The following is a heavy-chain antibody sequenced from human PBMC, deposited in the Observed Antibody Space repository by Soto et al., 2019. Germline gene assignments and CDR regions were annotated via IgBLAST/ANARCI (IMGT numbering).Heavy chain of an antibody. V-gene: IGHV1-8*01. Sequence: QVQLVQSGAELKKPGASVKVSCKASGYTFSNYEMNWGRQATGQGPEWIGWVNPNNGDTGYAQKFQGRVTLTTDISTTTAYMELTSLRSEDTAIYYCAKVSRKGSAIDFDYWGQGSLITVSS. CDR3: AKVSRKGSAIDFDY. J-gene: IGHJ4*02. CDR1: GYTFSNYE. D-gene: IGHD3-10*01. CDR2: VNPNNGDT.